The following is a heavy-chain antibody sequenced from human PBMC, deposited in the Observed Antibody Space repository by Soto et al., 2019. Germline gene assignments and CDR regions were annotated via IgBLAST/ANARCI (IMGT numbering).Heavy chain of an antibody. D-gene: IGHD4-17*01. Sequence: QVQLQESGPGLVKPSQTLSLTCTVSGGSISSGGYYWSWIRQHPGKGPEWIGYIHYSGSTYYNPSLKSQFTISVDTSKNQFSLKLSSVTAADTAVYYCARATVTANWFDPWGQGTLVTVSS. CDR2: IHYSGST. J-gene: IGHJ5*02. CDR1: GGSISSGGYY. CDR3: ARATVTANWFDP. V-gene: IGHV4-31*01.